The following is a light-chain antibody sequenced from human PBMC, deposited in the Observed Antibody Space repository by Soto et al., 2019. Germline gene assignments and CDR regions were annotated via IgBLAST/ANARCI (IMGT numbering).Light chain of an antibody. J-gene: IGLJ3*02. Sequence: SYELTQPLSVSVALGQTARITCGGNNIGSKNVHWYQQKPGQAPVLVIYRDSNRPSGIPERFSGSNSGNTATLTISRAQAGDEADYYCQVWDRNSWVFGGGTKLTVL. CDR2: RDS. CDR1: NIGSKN. V-gene: IGLV3-9*01. CDR3: QVWDRNSWV.